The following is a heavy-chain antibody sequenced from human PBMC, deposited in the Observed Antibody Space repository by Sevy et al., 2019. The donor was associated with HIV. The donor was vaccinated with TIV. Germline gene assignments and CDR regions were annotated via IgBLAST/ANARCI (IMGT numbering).Heavy chain of an antibody. Sequence: SETVSLTCNVSGDSISGYYWSWIRQPPGKGLEWIGYIYYTRSTNYNPSLKSRVTISKDTSKNQVSLKLSSVIVADTAVYYCARGRPDYYYGMDVWGQGTTVTVSS. CDR2: IYYTRST. CDR1: GDSISGYY. J-gene: IGHJ6*02. CDR3: ARGRPDYYYGMDV. V-gene: IGHV4-59*01.